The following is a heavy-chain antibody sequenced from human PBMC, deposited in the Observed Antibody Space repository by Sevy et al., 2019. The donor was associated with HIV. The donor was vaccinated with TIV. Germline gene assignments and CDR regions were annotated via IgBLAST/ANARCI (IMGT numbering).Heavy chain of an antibody. CDR3: ARGGYYYDNAAYYALDS. CDR1: GFPFSSYW. V-gene: IGHV3-7*01. Sequence: GGSLRLSCATSGFPFSSYWMTWVRQAPGKGLEWVANIKEDGREKYYVDSVKGRFTISRDNAKNTLYLQMNNVRVEDTAVYYCARGGYYYDNAAYYALDSWGQGTLVTVSS. CDR2: IKEDGREK. J-gene: IGHJ4*02. D-gene: IGHD3-22*01.